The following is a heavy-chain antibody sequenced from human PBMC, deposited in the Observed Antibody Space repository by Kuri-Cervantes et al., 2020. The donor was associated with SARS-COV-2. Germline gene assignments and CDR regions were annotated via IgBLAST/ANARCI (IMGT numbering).Heavy chain of an antibody. CDR3: VRIRAATVIADY. Sequence: SGPTLVKPTQTLTLTCTFSRFSLSTSGMRASWIRQPPGKALEWLARIDWDDDKFYSTSLKTRLTISKDTSKNQVVLTMTNMDPVDTATYYCVRIRAATVIADYWGQGTLVTVSS. D-gene: IGHD4-11*01. CDR2: IDWDDDK. CDR1: RFSLSTSGMR. V-gene: IGHV2-70*04. J-gene: IGHJ4*02.